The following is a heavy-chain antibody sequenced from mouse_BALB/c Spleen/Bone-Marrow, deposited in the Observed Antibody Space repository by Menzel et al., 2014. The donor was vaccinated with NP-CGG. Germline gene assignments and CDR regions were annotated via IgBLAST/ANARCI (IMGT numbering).Heavy chain of an antibody. V-gene: IGHV5-6-3*01. Sequence: QLVESGGGLVQPGGSLKLSCAASGFTFSGYGMSWVRQTPDKGLELVATISGSGSSTYYPDSVKGRFTISRDNARNTLYLQMSSLKSEDTAMYYCARGRDWFDYWGQGTTLTVSS. D-gene: IGHD3-3*01. CDR2: ISGSGSST. CDR1: GFTFSGYG. CDR3: ARGRDWFDY. J-gene: IGHJ2*01.